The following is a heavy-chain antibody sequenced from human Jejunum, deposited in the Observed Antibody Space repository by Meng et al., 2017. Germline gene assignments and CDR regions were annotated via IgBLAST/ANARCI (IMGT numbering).Heavy chain of an antibody. Sequence: QVLLPPGGGGLFKPSESLALTLSVYGVSSSGFYLSWIRQPPGKCLEWIGEIHPSGSTDYNPSLKSRLTISLDTSKNQFSLSLNSATAADTGIYYCTRGTDRAKSGDYWGQGTLVTVSS. J-gene: IGHJ4*02. CDR1: GVSSSGFY. CDR2: IHPSGST. CDR3: TRGTDRAKSGDY. D-gene: IGHD1-14*01. V-gene: IGHV4-34*01.